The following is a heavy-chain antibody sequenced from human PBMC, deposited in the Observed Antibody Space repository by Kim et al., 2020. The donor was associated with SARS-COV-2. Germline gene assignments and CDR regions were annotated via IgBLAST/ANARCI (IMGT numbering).Heavy chain of an antibody. Sequence: GGSLRLSCAASGFTFSSYAMSWVRQAPGKGLEWVSTISGNDDDTHYVDSVKGRFTISRDNSENTLYLQMNRLRAEDTALYYCAKNIAPRHALIDYWGRGTLVTVSS. CDR2: ISGNDDDT. CDR1: GFTFSSYA. CDR3: AKNIAPRHALIDY. V-gene: IGHV3-23*01. D-gene: IGHD6-6*01. J-gene: IGHJ4*02.